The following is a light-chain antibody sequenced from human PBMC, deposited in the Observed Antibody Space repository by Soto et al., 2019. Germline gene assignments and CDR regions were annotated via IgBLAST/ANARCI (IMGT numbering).Light chain of an antibody. CDR2: AAS. CDR1: QSIDKY. J-gene: IGKJ4*01. CDR3: QQSYSTPSLT. V-gene: IGKV1-39*01. Sequence: DIQMTQSLSSLSASVGDRVTITCRASQSIDKYVNWYQQKPGKGPNLLIYAASNLRTGVPSRFSGSGSGTDFTLTISSLLPEDFATYFCQQSYSTPSLTFGGGTKVDIK.